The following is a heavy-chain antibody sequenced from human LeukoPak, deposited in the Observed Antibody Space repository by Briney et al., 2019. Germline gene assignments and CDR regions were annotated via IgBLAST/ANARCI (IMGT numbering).Heavy chain of an antibody. V-gene: IGHV3-30-3*01. CDR1: GFTFSSYA. J-gene: IGHJ4*02. CDR2: ISYDGSNK. CDR3: AKDPSSYYYDSSGDAY. D-gene: IGHD3-22*01. Sequence: GGSLRLSCAASGFTFSSYAMQWVRQAPGKGLEWVAVISYDGSNKYYADSVKGRFTISRDNSKNTLSLQMNSLRAEDTAVYYCAKDPSSYYYDSSGDAYWGQGTLVTVSS.